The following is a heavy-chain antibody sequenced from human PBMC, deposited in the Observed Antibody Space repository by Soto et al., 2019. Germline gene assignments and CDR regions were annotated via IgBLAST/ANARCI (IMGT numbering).Heavy chain of an antibody. D-gene: IGHD6-13*01. CDR1: GFTFSTYA. Sequence: GGSLRLSCAASGFTFSTYAMSWVRQAPGKGLEWVSAISGSGGSTYYADSVKGRFTISRDNSKNTLYLQMNSLRAEDTAVYYCAKCGQPLEPGGYYYSYMAFWAKGTPAPV. CDR2: ISGSGGST. CDR3: AKCGQPLEPGGYYYSYMAF. J-gene: IGHJ6*03. V-gene: IGHV3-23*01.